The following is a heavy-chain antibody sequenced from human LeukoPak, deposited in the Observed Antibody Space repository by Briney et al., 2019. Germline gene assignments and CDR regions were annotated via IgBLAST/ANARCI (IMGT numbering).Heavy chain of an antibody. CDR1: GFTFSSYG. J-gene: IGHJ6*02. CDR2: IWYDGCNK. CDR3: ARDSDYYGSGSYSEDYGMDV. Sequence: GGSLRLSCAPSGFTFSSYGVHGVRQAPGKALECVAVIWYDGCNKYCPDSVKRRFTISRDNSKTPLYLQMNSLRAEDTAVYYCARDSDYYGSGSYSEDYGMDVWGQGTTVTVSS. D-gene: IGHD3-10*01. V-gene: IGHV3-33*01.